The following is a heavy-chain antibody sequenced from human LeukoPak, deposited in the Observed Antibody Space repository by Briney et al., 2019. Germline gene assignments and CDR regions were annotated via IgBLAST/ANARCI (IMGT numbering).Heavy chain of an antibody. Sequence: ASVKVSCKASGYTFTGYYMHWVRQAPGQGLECMGRINPNSGGTNYAQKFQGRVTMTRDTSISTAYMELSRLRSDDTAVYYCARDQIMITFGGVIDDYWGQGTLVTVSS. V-gene: IGHV1-2*06. J-gene: IGHJ4*02. CDR2: INPNSGGT. CDR1: GYTFTGYY. D-gene: IGHD3-16*02. CDR3: ARDQIMITFGGVIDDY.